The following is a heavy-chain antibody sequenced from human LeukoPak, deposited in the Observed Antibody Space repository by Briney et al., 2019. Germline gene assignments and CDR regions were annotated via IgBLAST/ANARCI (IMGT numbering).Heavy chain of an antibody. CDR3: AREADIVVVPAAHRYNWFDP. D-gene: IGHD2-2*01. CDR1: GYTFTGYY. J-gene: IGHJ5*02. CDR2: INPNSGGT. Sequence: ASVKVSCKASGYTFTGYYMHWVRQAPGQGLERMGWINPNSGGTNYAQKFQGRVTMTRDTSISTAYMELSRLRSDDTAVYYCAREADIVVVPAAHRYNWFDPWGQGTLVTVSS. V-gene: IGHV1-2*02.